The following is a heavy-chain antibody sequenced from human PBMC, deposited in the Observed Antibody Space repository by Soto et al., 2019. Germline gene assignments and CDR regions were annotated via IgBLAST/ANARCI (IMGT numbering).Heavy chain of an antibody. CDR2: IRGFSPYT. CDR1: GFTFRTYT. Sequence: VGSLRLSCISSGFTFRTYTMNLVRQAPGEGLEWVSGIRGFSPYTFYAESVRGRFTISRDNAKNSLFLQMDSLRAEDTAVYYCARDRGYDAHDYYYNAMDVWGQGTTVTVS. D-gene: IGHD3-10*01. CDR3: ARDRGYDAHDYYYNAMDV. V-gene: IGHV3-21*01. J-gene: IGHJ6*02.